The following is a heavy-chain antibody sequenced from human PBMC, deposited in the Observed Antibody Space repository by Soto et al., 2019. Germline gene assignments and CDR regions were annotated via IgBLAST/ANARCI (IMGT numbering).Heavy chain of an antibody. V-gene: IGHV3-30*19. CDR2: TSYDGSDK. J-gene: IGHJ1*01. CDR1: GFTFRSYV. CDR3: ARWGTTGGLDV. Sequence: QVQLVESGGGVVQPGTSLRVSCVGSGFTFRSYVIHWFRQSPGKGLEWVALTSYDGSDKYYDDSVRGRFTISRDNSRNTVDLQMDSLRLEDTALYYCARWGTTGGLDVWGQGTLVSVSS. D-gene: IGHD3-16*01.